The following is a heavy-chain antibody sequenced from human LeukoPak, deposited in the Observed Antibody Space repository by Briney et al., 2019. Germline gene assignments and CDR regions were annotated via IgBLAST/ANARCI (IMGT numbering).Heavy chain of an antibody. D-gene: IGHD3-9*01. J-gene: IGHJ5*02. CDR2: IYPGDSDT. CDR1: GCSFTSYW. Sequence: GEALRISCEGSGCSFTSYWISWVRGMPGKGREWMGIIYPGDSDTRYSPSFQGLVTISADKSISTAYAQWSSLKASDTAMYYCARLYDILTSNSFDPWGQGTLVTVSS. V-gene: IGHV5-51*01. CDR3: ARLYDILTSNSFDP.